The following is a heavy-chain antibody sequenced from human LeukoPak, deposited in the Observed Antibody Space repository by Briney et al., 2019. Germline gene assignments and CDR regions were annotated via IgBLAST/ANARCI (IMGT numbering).Heavy chain of an antibody. Sequence: SVKVSCKASGGTFSSYAISWVRQAPGQGLEWMGRIIPIFGTANYAQKFQGRVTITTDESTSTAYMELSSLRSEDTAVYYCAGNDYGELYKDVWGKGTTVTVSS. CDR2: IIPIFGTA. CDR3: AGNDYGELYKDV. V-gene: IGHV1-69*05. CDR1: GGTFSSYA. J-gene: IGHJ6*03. D-gene: IGHD4-17*01.